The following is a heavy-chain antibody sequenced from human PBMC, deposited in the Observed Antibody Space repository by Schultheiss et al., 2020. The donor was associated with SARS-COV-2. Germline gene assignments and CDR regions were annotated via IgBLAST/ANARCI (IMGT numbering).Heavy chain of an antibody. Sequence: GGSLRLSCAASGFTFSSYAMSWVRRAPGKGLVWVSRINSDGSSTSYADSVKGRFTISRDNAKNTLYLQMNSLRAEDTAVYYCARGGAAPNYYYYGMDVWGQGTTVTVSS. D-gene: IGHD6-25*01. V-gene: IGHV3-74*01. J-gene: IGHJ6*02. CDR3: ARGGAAPNYYYYGMDV. CDR2: INSDGSST. CDR1: GFTFSSYA.